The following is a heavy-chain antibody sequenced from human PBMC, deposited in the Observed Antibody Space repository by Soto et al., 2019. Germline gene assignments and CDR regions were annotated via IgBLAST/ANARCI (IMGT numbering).Heavy chain of an antibody. Sequence: ASVKVSCKVSGYTLTELSMHWGRQAPGKGLEWMGGFDPEDGETIYAQKFQGRVTMTEDTSTDTAYMELSSLRSEDTAVYYCATVGGRFLEWPLDVWGKGTTVTVSS. V-gene: IGHV1-24*01. J-gene: IGHJ6*04. D-gene: IGHD3-3*01. CDR1: GYTLTELS. CDR2: FDPEDGET. CDR3: ATVGGRFLEWPLDV.